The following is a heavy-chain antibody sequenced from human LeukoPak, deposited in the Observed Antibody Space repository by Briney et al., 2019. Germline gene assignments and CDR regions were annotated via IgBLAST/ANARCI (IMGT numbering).Heavy chain of an antibody. CDR2: INPNSGGT. CDR1: GYTFTGYY. V-gene: IGHV1-2*02. D-gene: IGHD5-12*01. CDR3: ARVATILQPFDY. J-gene: IGHJ4*02. Sequence: ASVKVSCKASGYTFTGYYMHWVRQAPGQGLEWMGWINPNSGGTNYAQKFQGRVTMTRDTSISTAYMELSRLRSDDTAVYYCARVATILQPFDYWGRGTLVTVSS.